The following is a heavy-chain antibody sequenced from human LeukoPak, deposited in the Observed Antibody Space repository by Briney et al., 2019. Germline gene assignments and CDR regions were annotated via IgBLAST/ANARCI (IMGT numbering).Heavy chain of an antibody. CDR2: IKQDGSEK. CDR3: AIFGGYSGYDLFDY. CDR1: GFTFSSYW. D-gene: IGHD5-12*01. V-gene: IGHV3-7*01. Sequence: PGGSLRLSCAASGFTFSSYWMSWVRQAPGKGLEWVANIKQDGSEKYYVDSVKGRFTISRDNAKNSVYLQMKSLSADDTAVYYCAIFGGYSGYDLFDYWGQGALVTVSS. J-gene: IGHJ4*02.